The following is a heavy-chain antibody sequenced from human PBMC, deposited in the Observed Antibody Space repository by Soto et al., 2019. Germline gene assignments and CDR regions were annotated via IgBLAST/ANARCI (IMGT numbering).Heavy chain of an antibody. CDR3: ARVVPGAEAWFGP. J-gene: IGHJ5*02. D-gene: IGHD2-2*01. Sequence: QVQLVQSGGEVKRPGASVKVSCKTSDYTFSNYGITWVRQAPGQPLEWLGWISLYSDGTNYAQKFQGRVSMTTDTSTTTAYMELRSLRSDDTAVYYCARVVPGAEAWFGPWGQGTLGTVSS. V-gene: IGHV1-18*01. CDR1: DYTFSNYG. CDR2: ISLYSDGT.